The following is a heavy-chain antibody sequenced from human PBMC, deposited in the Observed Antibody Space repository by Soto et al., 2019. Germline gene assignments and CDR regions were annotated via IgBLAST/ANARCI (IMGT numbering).Heavy chain of an antibody. CDR2: IHYNGDT. CDR3: ARRLIDNWNQGHAFYF. CDR1: GGSVSSGNYF. Sequence: QLQLQESGPGLVKPAETLSLKCAVSGGSVSSGNYFWGWIRQPPGKGLEWIGNIHYNGDTYYSPSLKSRVTMSVDTAQNQFSLRLTSGIAADTAVYSCARRLIDNWNQGHAFYFWGQGTLVTVSS. J-gene: IGHJ3*01. D-gene: IGHD1-20*01. V-gene: IGHV4-39*01.